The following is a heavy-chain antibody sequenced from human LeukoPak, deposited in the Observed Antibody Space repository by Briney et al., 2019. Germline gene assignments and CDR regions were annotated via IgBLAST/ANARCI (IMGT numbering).Heavy chain of an antibody. V-gene: IGHV3-11*04. CDR1: GFTFNDYY. J-gene: IGHJ4*02. Sequence: EGSLRLSCAASGFTFNDYYMSWIRQAPGKGLEWVSYISSIGSITHYGDSVKGRFTISRDNAKNSLYLQMNSLRAEDTAVYYCARGDPIYDFWSGGDYWGQGSLVTVSS. CDR2: ISSIGSIT. CDR3: ARGDPIYDFWSGGDY. D-gene: IGHD3-3*01.